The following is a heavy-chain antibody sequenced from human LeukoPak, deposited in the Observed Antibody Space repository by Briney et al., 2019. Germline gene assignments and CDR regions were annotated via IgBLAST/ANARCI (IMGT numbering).Heavy chain of an antibody. Sequence: GGSLRLSCTSSGFLLSSYAMSWVRQAPGKGLEWVSATSGSGGTKFYADSVKGRFTISRDNSKDTLYLQMNSLRAEDTAIYYCAKFPSYDSSGHDGFDVWGQGTRVTVSS. V-gene: IGHV3-23*01. D-gene: IGHD3-22*01. J-gene: IGHJ3*01. CDR3: AKFPSYDSSGHDGFDV. CDR1: GFLLSSYA. CDR2: TSGSGGTK.